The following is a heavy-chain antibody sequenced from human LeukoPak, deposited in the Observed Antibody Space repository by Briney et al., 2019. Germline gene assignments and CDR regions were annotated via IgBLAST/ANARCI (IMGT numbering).Heavy chain of an antibody. D-gene: IGHD6-19*01. V-gene: IGHV4-59*01. CDR3: ARDQGKAVAHNWFDP. CDR1: GGSISSYY. Sequence: SSETLSLTCTVSGGSISSYYWSWIRQPPGKGLEWIGYIYYSGSTNYNPSLKSRVTISVDTSKNQFSLKLSSVTAADTAVYYCARDQGKAVAHNWFDPWGQGTLVTVSS. J-gene: IGHJ5*02. CDR2: IYYSGST.